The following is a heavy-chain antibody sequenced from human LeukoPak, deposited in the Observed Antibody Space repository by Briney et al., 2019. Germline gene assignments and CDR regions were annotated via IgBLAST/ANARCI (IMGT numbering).Heavy chain of an antibody. CDR3: ARDWVAVDYGDPGWFEG. CDR1: GFTVSSNY. D-gene: IGHD4-17*01. CDR2: ISSSSSYI. V-gene: IGHV3-21*01. J-gene: IGHJ5*02. Sequence: GGSLPHCCAASGFTVSSNYMSWVRQAPGKGLEWVSSISSSSSYIYYADSVKGRFTISRDNAKNSLYLHMNSLRAEDAAVYYCARDWVAVDYGDPGWFEGWGPGTLVTVSS.